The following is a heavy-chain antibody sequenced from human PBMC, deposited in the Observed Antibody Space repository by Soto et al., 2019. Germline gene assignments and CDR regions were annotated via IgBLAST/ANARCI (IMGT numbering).Heavy chain of an antibody. CDR1: GGSISSYY. D-gene: IGHD2-15*01. Sequence: SETLSLTCTVSGGSISSYYWSWIRQPPGKGLEWIGYIYYSGSTNYNPSLKSRVTISVDTSKNQFSLKLSFVTAADTAVYYCASGYWSGGSCYYFDYWGQGILVTVSS. CDR3: ASGYWSGGSCYYFDY. V-gene: IGHV4-59*01. J-gene: IGHJ4*02. CDR2: IYYSGST.